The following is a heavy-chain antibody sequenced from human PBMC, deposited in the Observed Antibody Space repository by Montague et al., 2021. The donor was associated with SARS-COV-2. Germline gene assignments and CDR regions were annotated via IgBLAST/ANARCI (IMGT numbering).Heavy chain of an antibody. CDR1: GFTFSSYS. CDR2: ISSSSSYI. J-gene: IGHJ6*02. D-gene: IGHD4-11*01. V-gene: IGHV3-21*01. CDR3: ASELHPNYYYGMDV. Sequence: SLRLSCAASGFTFSSYSMNWVRQAPGKGLEWVSSISSSSSYIYYADSVKGRFTISRDNAKNSLYLPMNSLRAEDTAVYYCASELHPNYYYGMDVWGQGTTVTVSS.